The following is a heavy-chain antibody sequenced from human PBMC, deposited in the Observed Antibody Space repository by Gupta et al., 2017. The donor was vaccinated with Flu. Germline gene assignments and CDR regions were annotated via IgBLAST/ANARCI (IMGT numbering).Heavy chain of an antibody. CDR3: AARGWTFPFDY. CDR1: GFRFTNYA. J-gene: IGHJ4*02. D-gene: IGHD2-15*01. V-gene: IGHV3-23*01. CDR2: ISGSGGST. Sequence: EVQLLESGGGLVQPAGSLRLSCAASGFRFTNYAMNWVRQAPGKGLEWVSTISGSGGSTYYADSVKGRFTISRDNSKNTLYLQMNSLRAEDTAVYYCAARGWTFPFDYWGQGTLVTVSS.